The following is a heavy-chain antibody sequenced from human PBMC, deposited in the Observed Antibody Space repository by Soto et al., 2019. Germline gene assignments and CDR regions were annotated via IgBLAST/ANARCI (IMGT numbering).Heavy chain of an antibody. J-gene: IGHJ4*02. V-gene: IGHV1-18*01. CDR3: VRDLDGSGSYYTDY. Sequence: ASVKVSCKASGYTFSIYGINWVRQAPGQGLEWMGWISPYNGNTKYAQNLQGRVTMTTDTSTSTAYMELRSLRPDDTAVYYCVRDLDGSGSYYTDYWGQGTLVTVS. CDR2: ISPYNGNT. D-gene: IGHD3-10*01. CDR1: GYTFSIYG.